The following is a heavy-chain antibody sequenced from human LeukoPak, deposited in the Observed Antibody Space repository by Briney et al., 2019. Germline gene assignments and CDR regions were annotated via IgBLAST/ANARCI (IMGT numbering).Heavy chain of an antibody. D-gene: IGHD4-17*01. CDR2: IKQDGSEK. CDR1: GFTFSSYW. CDR3: AKTAGDYGDNRRYSYYYYMDV. Sequence: PGGSLRLSCAASGFTFSSYWMSWVRQAPGKGLECVANIKQDGSEKYYVDSLKGRFTISRDNSKNTLYLQMNSLRAEDTAVYYCAKTAGDYGDNRRYSYYYYMDVWGKGTTVTVSS. J-gene: IGHJ6*03. V-gene: IGHV3-7*03.